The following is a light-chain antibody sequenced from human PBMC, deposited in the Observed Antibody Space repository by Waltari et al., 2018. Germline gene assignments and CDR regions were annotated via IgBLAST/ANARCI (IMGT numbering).Light chain of an antibody. CDR2: LAS. CDR1: QSLLSSNGYNY. J-gene: IGKJ2*01. CDR3: MQARQTPDT. Sequence: DIVMTQSPLSLPVTPGEPAPISCRPSQSLLSSNGYNYLDWYLQKPGQSPQLLIYLASHRASGVPDRFSGSGSGTDFTLKISRVEAEDVGIYYCMQARQTPDTFGQGTKLEIK. V-gene: IGKV2-28*01.